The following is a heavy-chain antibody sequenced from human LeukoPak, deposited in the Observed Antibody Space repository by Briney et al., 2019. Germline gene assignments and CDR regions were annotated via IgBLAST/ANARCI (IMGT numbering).Heavy chain of an antibody. V-gene: IGHV4-39*07. J-gene: IGHJ2*01. CDR1: GGSISSSSYY. CDR3: ARGPGYVFDL. Sequence: SETLSLTCTVSGGSISSSSYYWGWIRQPPGKGLEWIGSIYYSGSTYYNPSLKSRVTISVDTSKNQFSLKLSSVTAADTAVYYCARGPGYVFDLWGRGTLVTVSS. D-gene: IGHD3-10*02. CDR2: IYYSGST.